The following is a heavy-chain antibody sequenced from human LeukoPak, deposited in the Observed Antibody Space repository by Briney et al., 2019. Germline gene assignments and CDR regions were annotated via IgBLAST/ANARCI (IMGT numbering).Heavy chain of an antibody. CDR2: IIPIFGTA. CDR3: AREPGYSYGFYYMDV. D-gene: IGHD5-18*01. V-gene: IGHV1-69*06. J-gene: IGHJ6*03. CDR1: GYTFTSYD. Sequence: GASVKVSCKASGYTFTSYDISWVRQAPGQGLEWMGGIIPIFGTANYAQKFQGRVTITADKSTSTAYMELSSLRSEDTAVYYCAREPGYSYGFYYMDVWGKGTTVTASS.